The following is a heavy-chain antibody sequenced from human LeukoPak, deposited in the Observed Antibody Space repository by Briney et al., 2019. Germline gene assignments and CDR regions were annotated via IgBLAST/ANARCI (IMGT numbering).Heavy chain of an antibody. J-gene: IGHJ4*02. CDR2: ICYSGST. CDR3: AATWAGYSHLY. V-gene: IGHV4-39*01. D-gene: IGHD6-13*01. Sequence: PSETLSLTCTVSGGSISSSSYYWGWIRQPPGKGLEWIGSICYSGSTYYNPSLKSRVTISVDTPKNQFSLKLSSVTAADTAVYYCAATWAGYSHLYWGQGTLVTVSS. CDR1: GGSISSSSYY.